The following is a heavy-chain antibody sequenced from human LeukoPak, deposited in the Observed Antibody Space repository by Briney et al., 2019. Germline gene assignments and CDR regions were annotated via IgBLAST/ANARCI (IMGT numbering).Heavy chain of an antibody. CDR2: MNPNSGNT. Sequence: ASVKVSCKASGYTFTSYDINWVRQATGQGLEWMGWMNPNSGNTGYAQKFQGRVTMTRDTSISTAYIELSRLRSDDTVVYYCARVKRQLAAFDIWGQGTMVTVSS. CDR3: ARVKRQLAAFDI. J-gene: IGHJ3*02. D-gene: IGHD6-6*01. CDR1: GYTFTSYD. V-gene: IGHV1-8*02.